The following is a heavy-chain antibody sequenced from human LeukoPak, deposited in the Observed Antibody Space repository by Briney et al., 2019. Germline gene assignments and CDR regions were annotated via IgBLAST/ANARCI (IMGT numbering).Heavy chain of an antibody. CDR2: MNPNSGNT. CDR3: ARAGRRQRGAFDI. D-gene: IGHD3-10*01. Sequence: GASVKVSCKAFGDTFTSYDINWVRQATGQGLEWMGWMNPNSGNTGYAQKFQGRVTMTRNTSISTAYMELSSLRSEDTAVYYCARAGRRQRGAFDIWGQGTMVTVSS. CDR1: GDTFTSYD. J-gene: IGHJ3*02. V-gene: IGHV1-8*01.